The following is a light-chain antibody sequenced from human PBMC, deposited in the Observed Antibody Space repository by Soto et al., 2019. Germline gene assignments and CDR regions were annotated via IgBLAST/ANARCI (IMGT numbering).Light chain of an antibody. CDR1: QSISSSY. V-gene: IGKV3-20*01. CDR3: QHYGSSLSIT. Sequence: EIVLTQSPGTLSLSPGERATLSCRASQSISSSYLAWYRQKPGQAPRLLIYGASSRASGFPNRFSGSGSGTDFTLTISSLEPEDFAVYYCQHYGSSLSITFGQGTRLEIK. J-gene: IGKJ5*01. CDR2: GAS.